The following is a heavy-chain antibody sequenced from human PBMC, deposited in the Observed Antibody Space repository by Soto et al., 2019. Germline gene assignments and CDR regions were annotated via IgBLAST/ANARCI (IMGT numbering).Heavy chain of an antibody. CDR1: GFTFSSYA. V-gene: IGHV3-21*01. CDR2: ISDDSNYI. Sequence: VSLRLSCAASGFTFSSYAMSWVRQAPGKGLEWVSAISDDSNYIYYADSVKGRFTISRDNAQNSLSLQMNSLRAQDTAVYYCSRETEAAVDYWGQGTLVTVSS. CDR3: SRETEAAVDY. D-gene: IGHD6-25*01. J-gene: IGHJ4*02.